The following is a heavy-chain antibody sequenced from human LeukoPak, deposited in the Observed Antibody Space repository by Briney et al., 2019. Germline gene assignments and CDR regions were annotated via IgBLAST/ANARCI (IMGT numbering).Heavy chain of an antibody. CDR2: IYYSGTT. V-gene: IGHV4-39*01. CDR1: SSYA. CDR3: ARVFSPYYYYMDV. Sequence: SSYAMSWVRQPPGKGLEWIGSIYYSGTTYYNPSLKSRVTISVDRSENQFSLKVSSVTAADTAVYYCARVFSPYYYYMDVWGKGTTVTVSS. J-gene: IGHJ6*03.